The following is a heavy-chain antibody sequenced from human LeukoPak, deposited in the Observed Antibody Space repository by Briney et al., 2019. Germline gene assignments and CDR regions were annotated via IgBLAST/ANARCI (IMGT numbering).Heavy chain of an antibody. CDR1: GFTFSTYG. J-gene: IGHJ4*02. D-gene: IGHD3-22*01. V-gene: IGHV3-23*01. CDR2: ISGSGGST. Sequence: GGSLRLSCAASGFTFSTYGMSWVRQAPGKGLEWVSYISGSGGSTYYADSVKGRATISRDNSQSTLYLQMNSLRAEDTAVYYCARGGRYYYDSSGSEFDYWGQGTLVTVSS. CDR3: ARGGRYYYDSSGSEFDY.